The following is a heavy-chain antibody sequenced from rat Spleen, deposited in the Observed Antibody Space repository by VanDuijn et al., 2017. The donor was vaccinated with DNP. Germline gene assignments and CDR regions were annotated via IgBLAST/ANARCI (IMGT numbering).Heavy chain of an antibody. Sequence: EVQLVESGGGLVQPGRSMKLSCAASGFTFSSFPMAWVRQAPTKGLEWVASISTGGGNTYYRDSVKGRFTISRDDAKSSLYLQMNSLKSEDTATYYCARQDPLLLTLFANWGQGTLVTVSS. CDR1: GFTFSSFP. D-gene: IGHD1-1*01. CDR3: ARQDPLLLTLFAN. J-gene: IGHJ3*01. V-gene: IGHV5-46*01. CDR2: ISTGGGNT.